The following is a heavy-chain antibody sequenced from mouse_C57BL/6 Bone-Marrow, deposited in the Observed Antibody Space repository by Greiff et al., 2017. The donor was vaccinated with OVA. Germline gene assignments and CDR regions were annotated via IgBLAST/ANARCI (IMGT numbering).Heavy chain of an antibody. CDR1: GFNIKDDY. D-gene: IGHD2-4*01. V-gene: IGHV14-4*01. CDR2: IDPENGDT. CDR3: TRIYYEDAMDY. J-gene: IGHJ4*01. Sequence: EVKLVESGAELVRPGASVKLSCTASGFNIKDDYLHWVKQRPEQGLEWIGWIDPENGDTEYASKFQGKATITADTSSNTAYLQLSSLTSEDTAVYYCTRIYYEDAMDYWGQGTSVTVSS.